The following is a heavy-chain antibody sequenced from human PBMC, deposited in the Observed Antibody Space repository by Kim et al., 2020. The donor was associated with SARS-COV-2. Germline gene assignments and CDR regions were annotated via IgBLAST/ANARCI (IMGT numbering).Heavy chain of an antibody. CDR2: IWYDGSNK. Sequence: GGSLRLSCAASGFTFSSYGMHWVRQAPGKGLEWVAVIWYDGSNKYYADSVKGRFTISRDNSKNTLYLQMNSLRAEDTAVYYCASSGSYSSFDYWGQGTLVTLSS. CDR1: GFTFSSYG. J-gene: IGHJ4*02. D-gene: IGHD1-26*01. V-gene: IGHV3-33*08. CDR3: ASSGSYSSFDY.